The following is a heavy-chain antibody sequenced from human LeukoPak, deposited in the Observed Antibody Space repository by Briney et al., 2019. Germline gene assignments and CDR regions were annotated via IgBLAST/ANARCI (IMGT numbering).Heavy chain of an antibody. V-gene: IGHV3-30*03. D-gene: IGHD2-2*01. CDR3: WSSTGPGFDY. J-gene: IGHJ4*02. CDR2: ISYDGSNK. Sequence: GGSLRLSCAASGLTFSSYGMHWVRQAPGKGLEWVAVISYDGSNKYYADSVKGRFTISRDNSKNTLYLQMNSLRAEDTAVYYCWSSTGPGFDYWGQGTLVTVSS. CDR1: GLTFSSYG.